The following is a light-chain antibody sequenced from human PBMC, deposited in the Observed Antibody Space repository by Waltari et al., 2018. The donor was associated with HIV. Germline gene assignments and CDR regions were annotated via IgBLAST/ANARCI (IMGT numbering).Light chain of an antibody. Sequence: QSVVTQPPSVSGAPGQRVTISCPGSSSNIGAGYDVHWYQQLPGTAPTLLLYGNSNRPSGVPDRFSGSKSGTSASLAITGLQAEDEADYYCQSYDSSLSGSDVVFGGGTELTVL. V-gene: IGLV1-40*01. CDR1: SSNIGAGYD. J-gene: IGLJ2*01. CDR3: QSYDSSLSGSDVV. CDR2: GNS.